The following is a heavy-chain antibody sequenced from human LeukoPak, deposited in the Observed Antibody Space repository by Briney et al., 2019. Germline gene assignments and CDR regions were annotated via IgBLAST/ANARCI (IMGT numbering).Heavy chain of an antibody. Sequence: SETLSLTCIVCGGSTSSYYWSWIRPPPGKGLEWVGYIYYSEGTNYNPSLKSRDTISVDTSKNQFSLKLSSVTAAGTAVYYCARWFRVSSSWYNYGGQGPLVTLP. CDR3: ARWFRVSSSWYNY. D-gene: IGHD6-13*01. J-gene: IGHJ4*02. V-gene: IGHV4-59*01. CDR1: GGSTSSYY. CDR2: IYYSEGT.